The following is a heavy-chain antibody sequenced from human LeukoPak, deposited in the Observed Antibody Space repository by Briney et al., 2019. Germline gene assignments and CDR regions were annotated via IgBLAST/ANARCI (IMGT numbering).Heavy chain of an antibody. D-gene: IGHD3-22*01. J-gene: IGHJ4*02. V-gene: IGHV4-59*08. CDR1: GGSISSYY. CDR2: IYNGGST. CDR3: ARVMGDGSGYYPFDY. Sequence: SETLSLTCTVSGGSISSYYWSWIRQPPGKGLEWIGYIYNGGSTNYNPSLKSRVTISVDTSKNQISLKLNSVTAADTAVYYCARVMGDGSGYYPFDYWGQGTLVTVSS.